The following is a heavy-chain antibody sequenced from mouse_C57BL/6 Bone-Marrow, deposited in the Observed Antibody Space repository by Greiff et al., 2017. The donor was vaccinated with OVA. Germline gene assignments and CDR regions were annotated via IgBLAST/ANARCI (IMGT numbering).Heavy chain of an antibody. J-gene: IGHJ2*01. CDR2: ISSGSSTI. D-gene: IGHD3-2*02. V-gene: IGHV5-17*01. Sequence: VQLQQSGGGLVKPGGSLKLSCAASGFTFSDYGMHWVRQAPEKGLEWVAYISSGSSTIYYADTVKGRFTISRDNAKNTLFLQMTSLRSEDTAMYYCARGGRLRGDYWGQGTTLTVST. CDR1: GFTFSDYG. CDR3: ARGGRLRGDY.